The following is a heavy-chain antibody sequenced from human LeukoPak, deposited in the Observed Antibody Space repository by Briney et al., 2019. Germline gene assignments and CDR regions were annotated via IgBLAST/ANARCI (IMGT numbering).Heavy chain of an antibody. J-gene: IGHJ4*02. Sequence: GGSLSLSCAASGFTFSSYWMHWVRQAPGKGLVWVSRINSDGSYTNYADSVKGRFTISRDNAKNTVYLQMSSLRAEDTAVYYCARRRYSGSSQHFDYWGLGTLVTVSS. CDR2: INSDGSYT. V-gene: IGHV3-74*01. CDR1: GFTFSSYW. D-gene: IGHD1-26*01. CDR3: ARRRYSGSSQHFDY.